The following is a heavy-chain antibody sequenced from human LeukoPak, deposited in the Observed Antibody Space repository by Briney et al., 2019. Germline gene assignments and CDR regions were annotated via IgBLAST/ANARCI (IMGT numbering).Heavy chain of an antibody. CDR3: ATLHY. Sequence: GGSLRLSCAASGFTFDDYAMHWVRQAPGKGLEWVSGISWNSGSIGYADSVKGRFTISRDNAKNSLYLQMNSLRAEDTALYYCATLHYWGQGTLVTVSS. J-gene: IGHJ4*02. CDR2: ISWNSGSI. CDR1: GFTFDDYA. V-gene: IGHV3-9*01.